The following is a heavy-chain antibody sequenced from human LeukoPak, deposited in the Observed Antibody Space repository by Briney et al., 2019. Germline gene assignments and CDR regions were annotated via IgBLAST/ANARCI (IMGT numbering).Heavy chain of an antibody. J-gene: IGHJ4*02. CDR2: IYYSGST. V-gene: IGHV4-59*08. CDR3: ARHVSSSWYWVIDY. Sequence: SETLSLTCTVSGGSISSYYWSWIRQPPGKGLEWIGYIYYSGSTNYNPSLKSRVTISVDTSKNQFSLKLSSVTAADTAVYYCARHVSSSWYWVIDYWGQGTLVTVSS. D-gene: IGHD6-13*01. CDR1: GGSISSYY.